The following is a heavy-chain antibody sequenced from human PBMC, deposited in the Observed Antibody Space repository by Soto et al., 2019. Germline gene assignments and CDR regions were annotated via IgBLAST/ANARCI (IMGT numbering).Heavy chain of an antibody. CDR1: GGTFISYA. V-gene: IGHV1-69*13. D-gene: IGHD5-12*01. J-gene: IGHJ6*02. CDR2: IIPIFGTA. CDR3: AREVAYYYGMDV. Sequence: AAVKVSCKASGGTFISYAIIWVGQAPGRGLEWRGGIIPIFGTANYARKFQGRVTITADESTSTAYMELSSLRSEDTAVYYCAREVAYYYGMDVWGQGTTVTVSS.